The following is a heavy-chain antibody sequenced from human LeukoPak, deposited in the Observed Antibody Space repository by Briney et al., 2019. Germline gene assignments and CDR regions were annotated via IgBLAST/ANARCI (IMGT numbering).Heavy chain of an antibody. CDR3: ARIGSDNWNDRGSDY. V-gene: IGHV3-48*03. Sequence: GGSLRLSCAASGFTFSSYEMNWVRQAPGKGLEWVPYISSSGSTIYYADSVKGRFTISRDNAKNSLYLQMNSLRAEDTAVYYCARIGSDNWNDRGSDYWGQGTLVTVSS. J-gene: IGHJ4*02. D-gene: IGHD1-20*01. CDR1: GFTFSSYE. CDR2: ISSSGSTI.